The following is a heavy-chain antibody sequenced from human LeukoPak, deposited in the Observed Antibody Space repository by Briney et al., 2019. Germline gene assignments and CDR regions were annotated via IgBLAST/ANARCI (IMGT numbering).Heavy chain of an antibody. CDR2: ISSGSSTI. CDR3: ARESVMDV. V-gene: IGHV3-48*02. Sequence: GGSLRLSCAASGFTFSTYSMNWVRQAPGKGLEWLSYISSGSSTIYYADSVKGRFTISRDNVKKSLYLQMNSLRDEDTAVYYCARESVMDVWGQGATVTVSS. J-gene: IGHJ6*02. CDR1: GFTFSTYS.